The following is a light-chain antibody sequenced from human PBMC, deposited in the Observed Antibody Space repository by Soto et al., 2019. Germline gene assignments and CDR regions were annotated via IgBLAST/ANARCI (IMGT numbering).Light chain of an antibody. CDR3: QTWGTGIQVI. CDR1: SGHSTYA. Sequence: QLVLTQSPSASASLGASVKLTCTLSSGHSTYAIAWHQQQPEKGPRYLMKLNSDGSHSKGDGIPDRFSGSSSGAERYLTISSLQSEDEADYYCQTWGTGIQVIFRGGTKLTVL. J-gene: IGLJ2*01. CDR2: LNSDGSH. V-gene: IGLV4-69*01.